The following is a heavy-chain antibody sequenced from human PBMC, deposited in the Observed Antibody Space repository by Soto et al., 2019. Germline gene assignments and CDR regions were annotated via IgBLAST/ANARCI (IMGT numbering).Heavy chain of an antibody. CDR3: ARELRASGRQCSGGSCYEFGP. CDR1: GFTFSSYA. V-gene: IGHV3-30-3*01. Sequence: QVQLVESGGGVVQPGRSLRLSCAASGFTFSSYAMHWVRQAPGKGLEWVAVISYDGSNKYYADSVKGRFTISGDNSKNSLYVQMNRLRAGETGVYCGARELRASGRQCSGGSCYEFGPWGQGTLVTGFS. CDR2: ISYDGSNK. J-gene: IGHJ5*02. D-gene: IGHD2-15*01.